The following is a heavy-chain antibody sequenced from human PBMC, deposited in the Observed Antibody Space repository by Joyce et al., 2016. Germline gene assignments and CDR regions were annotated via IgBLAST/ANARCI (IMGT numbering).Heavy chain of an antibody. Sequence: QVQLVQSGAEVKKPGASVKVSCKASGYTFTNYYMHWVPQAPGQGLEWMGIINPSGGSTNSAQKCQGRVTMTRDTSTSTVYMELSSLRSEDTAVYYCARDTAMATGYYYYGMDVWGQGTTVTVSS. D-gene: IGHD5-18*01. CDR1: GYTFTNYY. CDR2: INPSGGST. CDR3: ARDTAMATGYYYYGMDV. V-gene: IGHV1-46*01. J-gene: IGHJ6*02.